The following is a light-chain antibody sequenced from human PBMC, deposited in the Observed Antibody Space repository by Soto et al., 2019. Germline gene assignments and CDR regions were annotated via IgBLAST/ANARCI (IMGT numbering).Light chain of an antibody. CDR2: KAS. V-gene: IGKV1-5*03. J-gene: IGKJ1*01. CDR3: QQYNSYPWT. CDR1: QSISSW. Sequence: DIQMTQSPSTLSASVGDRVTITCRASQSISSWLAWYQQKPGKAPKLLIYKASSLESGVPSRFSRSGSGTEFTLTISSLQPYDFATYYCQQYNSYPWTVGQGTKVEIK.